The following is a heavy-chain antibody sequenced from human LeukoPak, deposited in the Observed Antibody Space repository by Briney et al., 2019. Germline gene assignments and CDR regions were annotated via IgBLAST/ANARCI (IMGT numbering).Heavy chain of an antibody. D-gene: IGHD3-10*01. CDR3: AKGNYASGSHYFDY. CDR2: IVGSGANT. J-gene: IGHJ4*02. Sequence: PGGSLRLSCAASGFTFSNYAMSWVRQAPGKGLEWVSAIVGSGANTYNADSVKGRSTISRDNSKNILYLQINSLGAEDTAVYYCAKGNYASGSHYFDYWGQGALVIVSS. CDR1: GFTFSNYA. V-gene: IGHV3-23*01.